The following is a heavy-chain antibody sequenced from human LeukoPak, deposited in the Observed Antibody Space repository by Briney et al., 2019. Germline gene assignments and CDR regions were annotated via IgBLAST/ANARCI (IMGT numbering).Heavy chain of an antibody. D-gene: IGHD6-19*01. J-gene: IGHJ6*02. CDR1: GGSISGYH. V-gene: IGHV4-4*07. CDR3: ARVSPIAVAGSSYYYAMDV. Sequence: PSETLSLTCSVSGGSISGYHWSWIRQPAGKGLEWIGRIYSSGTTTYNPSLKSRVAMSVDTSRNQFSLKLSSVTAADTAVYYCARVSPIAVAGSSYYYAMDVWGQGTTVTVSS. CDR2: IYSSGTT.